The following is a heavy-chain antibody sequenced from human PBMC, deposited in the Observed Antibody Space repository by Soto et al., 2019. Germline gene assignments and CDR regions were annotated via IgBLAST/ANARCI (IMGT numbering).Heavy chain of an antibody. CDR3: TRDRRYFDWLLGGYGMDV. Sequence: GGSLRLSCTASGFTFGDYAMSWFRQAPGKGLEWVGFIRSKAYGGTTEYAASVKGRFTISRDDSKSIAYLQMNSLKTEDTAVYYCTRDRRYFDWLLGGYGMDVWGQGTTVTVSS. CDR2: IRSKAYGGTT. CDR1: GFTFGDYA. V-gene: IGHV3-49*03. J-gene: IGHJ6*02. D-gene: IGHD3-9*01.